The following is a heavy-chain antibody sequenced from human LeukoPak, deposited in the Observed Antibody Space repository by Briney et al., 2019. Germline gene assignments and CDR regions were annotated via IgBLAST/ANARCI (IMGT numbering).Heavy chain of an antibody. D-gene: IGHD3-3*01. CDR3: ARDGVPFWSGYYKAYYYMDA. Sequence: GRSLRLSCAASRFTFSSYWMSWVRQAPGKGLEWVADIKEDGSEKFYVDSVKGRFSISRDNARNSLYLQMNSLRAEDTAVYYCARDGVPFWSGYYKAYYYMDAWGKGTTVTVSS. CDR2: IKEDGSEK. CDR1: RFTFSSYW. V-gene: IGHV3-7*01. J-gene: IGHJ6*03.